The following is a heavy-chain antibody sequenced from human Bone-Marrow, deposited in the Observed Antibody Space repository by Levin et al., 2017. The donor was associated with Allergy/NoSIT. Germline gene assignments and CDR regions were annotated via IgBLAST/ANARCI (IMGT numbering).Heavy chain of an antibody. CDR3: DRLYGEGSHFDS. D-gene: IGHD3-10*01. Sequence: PSETLSLTCTVSGGSIRRSGDFFWSWVRLPPGKDLEWIGYIYYSGTTRYKASLKSRVSMSVAMSKNQFSLKLTSVTAADTAVYYCDRLYGEGSHFDSWGQGSLVTVSS. CDR1: GGSIRRSGDFF. V-gene: IGHV4-30-4*01. CDR2: IYYSGTT. J-gene: IGHJ4*02.